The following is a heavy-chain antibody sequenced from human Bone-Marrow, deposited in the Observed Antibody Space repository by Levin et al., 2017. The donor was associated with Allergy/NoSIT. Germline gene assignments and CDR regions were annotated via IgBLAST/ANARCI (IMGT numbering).Heavy chain of an antibody. Sequence: PGGSLRLSCAASGFTFDDYAMHWVRQPPGRGLEWVSGVGWNGGALGYAVSAKGRFTISRDNGKNSIYLQMNSLRDDDTALYYCVRRSGGYGYFDSWGHGTLVAVSS. V-gene: IGHV3-9*01. CDR1: GFTFDDYA. J-gene: IGHJ4*01. CDR3: VRRSGGYGYFDS. CDR2: VGWNGGAL. D-gene: IGHD1-26*01.